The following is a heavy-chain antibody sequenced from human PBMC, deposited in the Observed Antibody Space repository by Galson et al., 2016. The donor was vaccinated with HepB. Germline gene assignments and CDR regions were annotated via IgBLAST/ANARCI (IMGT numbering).Heavy chain of an antibody. J-gene: IGHJ4*02. CDR1: GLVFSSYA. V-gene: IGHV4-31*02. CDR3: ARVGVGLDFDY. Sequence: LRLSCAASGLVFSSYAMRWVRQRPGKGLEWIGYISNTDTTYYDPSLKSRLTIYIGPSTNHFSLRLNSVTAADTAVYHCARVGVGLDFDYWGRGTLVTVSP. CDR2: ISNTDTT.